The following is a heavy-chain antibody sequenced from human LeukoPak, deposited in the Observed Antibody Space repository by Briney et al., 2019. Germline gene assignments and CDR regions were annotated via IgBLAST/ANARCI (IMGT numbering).Heavy chain of an antibody. D-gene: IGHD1-26*01. Sequence: ASVKVSCKVSGYTLTELSMHWVRQAPGKGLEWMGGFDPEHGKTIYAQKFQGRVTMTEDTSTDTAYMELSSLRSEDTAVYYCARVSGSYYGDDAFDIWGQGTMVTVSS. J-gene: IGHJ3*02. CDR1: GYTLTELS. V-gene: IGHV1-24*01. CDR3: ARVSGSYYGDDAFDI. CDR2: FDPEHGKT.